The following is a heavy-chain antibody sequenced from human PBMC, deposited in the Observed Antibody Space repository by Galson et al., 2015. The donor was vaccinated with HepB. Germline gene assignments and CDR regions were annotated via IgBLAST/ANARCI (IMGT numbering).Heavy chain of an antibody. CDR1: GDSVSSTSAA. CDR3: ARGIRGGVSAQDAFDI. Sequence: CAISGDSVSSTSAAWNWIRQSPSRGLEWLGRTYYRSKWYNNYAVSVKRRITMNPDTSKNQFSLQLNFVTPEDTAVYYCARGIRGGVSAQDAFDIWGQGTMVTVSS. D-gene: IGHD3-10*01. CDR2: TYYRSKWYN. V-gene: IGHV6-1*01. J-gene: IGHJ3*02.